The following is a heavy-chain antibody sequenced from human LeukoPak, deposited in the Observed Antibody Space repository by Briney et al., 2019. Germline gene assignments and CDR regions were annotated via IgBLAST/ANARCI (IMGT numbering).Heavy chain of an antibody. Sequence: GGSLRLSCAASGFTLSSYAMSWVRQAPGKGLEWVSGIRGRGGSTYYADSVKGRFTISRDNSKNTLYLQMNSLRAEDTAVYYCAKDLGSSTRPSGAFDIWGQGTMVTVSS. D-gene: IGHD2-2*01. J-gene: IGHJ3*02. CDR1: GFTLSSYA. V-gene: IGHV3-23*01. CDR2: IRGRGGST. CDR3: AKDLGSSTRPSGAFDI.